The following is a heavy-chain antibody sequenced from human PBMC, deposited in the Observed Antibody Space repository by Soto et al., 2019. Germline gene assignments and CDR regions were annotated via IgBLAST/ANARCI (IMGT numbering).Heavy chain of an antibody. J-gene: IGHJ6*02. CDR3: ARDNGKGSYYYGMDV. D-gene: IGHD3-10*01. Sequence: EVQLVESGGDLVQPGGSLRLSCAASGFTVSSNFMSWVSQAPGKGLEWVSVIYSGGSTDYADSVKGRFTISRDNSKNKLYLQMNSRRDEDTAGYYCARDNGKGSYYYGMDVWGQGTTVTVSS. CDR2: IYSGGST. V-gene: IGHV3-66*01. CDR1: GFTVSSNF.